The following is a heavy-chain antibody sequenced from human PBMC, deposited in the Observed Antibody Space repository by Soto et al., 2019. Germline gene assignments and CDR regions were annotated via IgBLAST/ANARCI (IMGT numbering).Heavy chain of an antibody. CDR2: IWYDGSNK. Sequence: QVQLVESGGGVVQPGRSLRLSCAASGFTFSSYGMHWVRQAPGKGLEWVAVIWYDGSNKYYADSVKGRFTISRDNSKNTLDLQMNSLRAEDTAVYYCARDQEEYCSSTSCYGYFDYWGQGTLVTVSS. J-gene: IGHJ4*02. D-gene: IGHD2-2*01. CDR1: GFTFSSYG. CDR3: ARDQEEYCSSTSCYGYFDY. V-gene: IGHV3-33*01.